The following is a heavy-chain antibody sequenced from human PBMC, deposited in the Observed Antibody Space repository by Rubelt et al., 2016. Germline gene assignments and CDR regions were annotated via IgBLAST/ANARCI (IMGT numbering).Heavy chain of an antibody. CDR1: GGSISSSSYY. CDR3: ARRGAIFGVVIYFDY. J-gene: IGHJ4*02. CDR2: IYYRGST. Sequence: QLQLQESGPGLVKPSATLSLTCTVSGGSISSSSYYRGWIRQPPGKGLEWIGSIYYRGSTYYNPSLKSRVTISVDTSKNQFSRKLGSVTAADTAVYYCARRGAIFGVVIYFDYWGQGTLVTVSS. D-gene: IGHD3-3*01. V-gene: IGHV4-39*01.